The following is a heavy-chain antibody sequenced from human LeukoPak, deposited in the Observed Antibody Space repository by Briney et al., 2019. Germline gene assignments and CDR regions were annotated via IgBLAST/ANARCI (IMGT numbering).Heavy chain of an antibody. CDR2: INPKSGGT. J-gene: IGHJ4*02. CDR3: ARVAVSFWSGVDY. CDR1: GYTFTDYY. Sequence: RASVKVSCKASGYTFTDYYLHWVRQAPGQGLEWMGWINPKSGGTNSAQKFQGRVTMTRDTSISTAYMELSRLTSDDTAVYYCARVAVSFWSGVDYWGQGTLVTVSS. D-gene: IGHD3-3*01. V-gene: IGHV1-2*02.